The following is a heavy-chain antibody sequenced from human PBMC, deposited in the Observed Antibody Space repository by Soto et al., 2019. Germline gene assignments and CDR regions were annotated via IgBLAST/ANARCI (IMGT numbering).Heavy chain of an antibody. J-gene: IGHJ4*02. V-gene: IGHV4-34*01. CDR3: ARAPKVSGSSQTRPDF. Sequence: PSETLSLTCSIYSGSFSGYYWSWIRQPPGKGLEWIGEISQSGNTNYSPSLKSRVSISIDTSKKQFSLKLASVSAADTAVYYCARAPKVSGSSQTRPDFWGQGTLVTVSS. D-gene: IGHD6-6*01. CDR2: ISQSGNT. CDR1: SGSFSGYY.